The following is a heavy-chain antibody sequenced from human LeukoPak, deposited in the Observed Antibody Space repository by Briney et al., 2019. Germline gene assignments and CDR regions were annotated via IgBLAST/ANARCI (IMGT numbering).Heavy chain of an antibody. Sequence: ASVKVSCKASGYTFSSYGFSWVRQAPGQGLEWMGWINAYNGNTNYAQNLQGRVTMTTDTSTSTAYMELRSLRSDDTAVYYCARRQGTTLNFDYRGQGTLVTVPS. CDR3: ARRQGTTLNFDY. V-gene: IGHV1-18*01. CDR1: GYTFSSYG. J-gene: IGHJ4*02. D-gene: IGHD1-1*01. CDR2: INAYNGNT.